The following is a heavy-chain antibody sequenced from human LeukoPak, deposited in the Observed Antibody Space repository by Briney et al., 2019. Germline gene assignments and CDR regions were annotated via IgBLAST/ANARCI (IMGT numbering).Heavy chain of an antibody. V-gene: IGHV4-34*01. D-gene: IGHD5-24*01. J-gene: IGHJ4*02. CDR1: GGSFSGYY. CDR2: INHSGST. CDR3: ARGGRRWLQLSRLLDY. Sequence: SSETLSLTCAVYGGSFSGYYWSWIRQPPGKGLEWIGEINHSGSTNYNPSLKSRVTISVDTSKNQFSLKLSSVTAADTAVYYCARGGRRWLQLSRLLDYWGQGTLVTVSS.